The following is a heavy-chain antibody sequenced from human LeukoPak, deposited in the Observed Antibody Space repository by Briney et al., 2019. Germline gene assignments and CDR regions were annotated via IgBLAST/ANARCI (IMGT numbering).Heavy chain of an antibody. CDR3: AKGGQDFDFWRFDL. V-gene: IGHV3-23*01. CDR2: ISDTGGRT. CDR1: GFSFTDSA. J-gene: IGHJ5*02. Sequence: GGSLRLSCAASGFSFTDSAVSWVRHSPGEGLRRVSSISDTGGRTYYADCVKGRFAITRDNSRNTVTLQMNSLTPGDTARYYCAKGGQDFDFWRFDLWGQGSLVTVSS. D-gene: IGHD3-3*01.